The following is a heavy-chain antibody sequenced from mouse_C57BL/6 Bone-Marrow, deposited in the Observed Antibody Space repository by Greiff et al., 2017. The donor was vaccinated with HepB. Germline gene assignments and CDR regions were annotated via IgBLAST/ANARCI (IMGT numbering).Heavy chain of an antibody. J-gene: IGHJ3*01. CDR2: IHPNSGST. Sequence: QVQLQQPGAELVKPGASVKLSCKASGYTFTTYWMHWVKQRPGQGLEWIGMIHPNSGSTNYNEKFKSKATLTVDKSSSTAYMQLSSLTSEDSAVYYCARERAHYYGSSYGAWFAYWGQGTLVTVSA. V-gene: IGHV1-64*01. D-gene: IGHD1-1*01. CDR3: ARERAHYYGSSYGAWFAY. CDR1: GYTFTTYW.